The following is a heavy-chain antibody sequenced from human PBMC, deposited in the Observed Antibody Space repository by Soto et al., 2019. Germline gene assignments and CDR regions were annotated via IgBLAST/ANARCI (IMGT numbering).Heavy chain of an antibody. CDR1: GYTFTSYA. CDR3: AREEYCSSTSCYYDYYYGMDV. V-gene: IGHV1-3*01. CDR2: INAGNGNT. D-gene: IGHD2-2*01. J-gene: IGHJ6*02. Sequence: ASVKVSCKASGYTFTSYAMHWVRQAPGQRLEWMGWINAGNGNTKYSQKFQGRVTITRDTSASTAYMELSSLRSEDTAVYYCAREEYCSSTSCYYDYYYGMDVWGQGTTVTVSS.